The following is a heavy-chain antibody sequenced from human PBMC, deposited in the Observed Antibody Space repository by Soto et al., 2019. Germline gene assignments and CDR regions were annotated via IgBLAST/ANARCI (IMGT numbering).Heavy chain of an antibody. CDR1: GDTVTSDA. D-gene: IGHD3-3*01. CDR2: INAGNGNT. CDR3: ARVTIFGLYGMDV. Sequence: ASVKVSCNASGDTVTSDARHWVRQAPGQTLEWMGWINAGNGNTKYSQKFQGRVTITRDTSASTAYMELSSLRSEDTAVYYCARVTIFGLYGMDVWGQGTTVTVSS. J-gene: IGHJ6*02. V-gene: IGHV1-3*01.